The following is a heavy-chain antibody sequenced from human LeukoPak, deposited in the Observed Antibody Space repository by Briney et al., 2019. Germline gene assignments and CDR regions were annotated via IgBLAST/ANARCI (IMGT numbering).Heavy chain of an antibody. CDR1: GVSFSGYY. CDR3: ARRYDFWSGYPPPLDY. Sequence: PSETLSLTCAVFGVSFSGYYWNWIRQPPGKGLEWIGQINPSRNTNYNPSLKSRVTISVDTSKKQFSLKLSSVTAADTAVYYCARRYDFWSGYPPPLDYWGQGTLVTVSS. J-gene: IGHJ4*02. D-gene: IGHD3-3*01. CDR2: INPSRNT. V-gene: IGHV4-34*01.